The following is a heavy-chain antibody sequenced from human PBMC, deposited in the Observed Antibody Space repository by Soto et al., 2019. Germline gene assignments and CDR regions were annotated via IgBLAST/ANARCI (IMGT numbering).Heavy chain of an antibody. CDR1: GGSISSSSYY. CDR3: AGFLEEPNSQVGCFDP. D-gene: IGHD1-1*01. Sequence: SETLSLTCTVSGGSISSSSYYWGWIRQPPGKGLYLIGSIYSSGSPYYNPSLKSRVTISVDTSKNQFSLKLSSVPAADTAVYYCAGFLEEPNSQVGCFDPGGQGTLVTVSS. CDR2: IYSSGSP. V-gene: IGHV4-39*01. J-gene: IGHJ5*02.